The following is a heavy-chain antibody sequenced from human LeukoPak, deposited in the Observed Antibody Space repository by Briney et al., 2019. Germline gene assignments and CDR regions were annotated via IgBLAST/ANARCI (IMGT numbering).Heavy chain of an antibody. J-gene: IGHJ6*03. CDR1: GYTFTSYD. CDR3: ARAGLTTLTHYCYYYMDV. V-gene: IGHV1-8*01. D-gene: IGHD1-1*01. CDR2: MNPNSDNT. Sequence: ASVKVSCKASGYTFTSYDINWVRQATGQGLEWMGWMNPNSDNTGYAQKFQGRVTMTRNTSISTAYMELSSLRSEDTAVYYCARAGLTTLTHYCYYYMDVWGKGTTVTVSS.